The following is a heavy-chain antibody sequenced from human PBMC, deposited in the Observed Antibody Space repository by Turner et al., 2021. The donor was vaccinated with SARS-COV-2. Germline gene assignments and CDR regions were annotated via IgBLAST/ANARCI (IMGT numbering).Heavy chain of an antibody. Sequence: QLQLQESGPGLVKPSETLSLTCTVSGGSISSSNYYWGWIRQPPGKGLEWIGSIDYSGSTSYNPSLKSRVTISVDTSKNQFSRKLSSVTAADKAVYYCARLLNPGSYYYYYYGMDVWGQGTTVTVSS. CDR3: ARLLNPGSYYYYYYGMDV. CDR2: IDYSGST. J-gene: IGHJ6*02. V-gene: IGHV4-39*01. D-gene: IGHD3-10*01. CDR1: GGSISSSNYY.